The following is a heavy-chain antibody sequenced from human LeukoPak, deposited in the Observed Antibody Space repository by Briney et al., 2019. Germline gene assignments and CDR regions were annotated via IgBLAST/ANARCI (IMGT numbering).Heavy chain of an antibody. Sequence: PGGSLRLSCVASGFSFSNYAMSWVRQAPGKGLEWVSGVSGSGTYYVDSVKGGFTISRDNSKNTLYLQMDSLTAEDTAVYFCAKAIGYSSGSYYYYGMDVWGQGTTVTVSS. CDR3: AKAIGYSSGSYYYYGMDV. D-gene: IGHD5-18*01. CDR1: GFSFSNYA. V-gene: IGHV3-23*01. J-gene: IGHJ6*02. CDR2: VSGSGT.